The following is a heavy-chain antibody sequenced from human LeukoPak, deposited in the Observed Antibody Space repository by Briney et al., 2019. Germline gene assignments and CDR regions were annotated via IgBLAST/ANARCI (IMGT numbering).Heavy chain of an antibody. CDR3: ARNWGYREGYYGMDV. CDR1: GFTFSRYA. CDR2: ISSSGSTI. J-gene: IGHJ6*02. Sequence: GGSLRLSCAASGFTFSRYAMHWIRQAPGKGLEWVSYISSSGSTIYYADSVKGRFTISRDNAKNSLYLQMNSLRAEDTAVYYCARNWGYREGYYGMDVWGQGTTVTVSS. D-gene: IGHD7-27*01. V-gene: IGHV3-48*03.